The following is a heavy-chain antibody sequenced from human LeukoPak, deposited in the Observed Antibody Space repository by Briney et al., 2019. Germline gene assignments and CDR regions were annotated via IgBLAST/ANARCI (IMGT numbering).Heavy chain of an antibody. Sequence: GGSLRLSCAASGFTFSSYDMHWVRQATGKGLEWVSAIGTAGDTYYPGSVKGRFTISRENAKNSLYLQMNSLRAGDTAVYYCARGGYYYYYMDVWGEGTTVTVSS. CDR2: IGTAGDT. CDR3: ARGGYYYYYMDV. V-gene: IGHV3-13*01. J-gene: IGHJ6*03. CDR1: GFTFSSYD.